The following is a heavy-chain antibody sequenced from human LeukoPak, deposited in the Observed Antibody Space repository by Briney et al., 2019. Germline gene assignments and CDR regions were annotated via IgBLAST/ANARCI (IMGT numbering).Heavy chain of an antibody. J-gene: IGHJ3*02. CDR2: ISAYNGNT. D-gene: IGHD6-13*01. Sequence: WASVKVSCKASGYTFTSYGISWVRQAPGQGLEWMGWISAYNGNTNYAQKLQSRVTMTTDTSTSTAYMELRSLRSDDTAVYYCARDLAPGYSSSWSPSDAFDIWGQGTMVTVSS. CDR1: GYTFTSYG. V-gene: IGHV1-18*01. CDR3: ARDLAPGYSSSWSPSDAFDI.